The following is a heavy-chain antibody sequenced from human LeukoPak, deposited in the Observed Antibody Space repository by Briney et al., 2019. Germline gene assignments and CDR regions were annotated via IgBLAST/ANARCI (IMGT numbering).Heavy chain of an antibody. CDR3: VRGTPTPGMDY. CDR1: GYPFSGHF. D-gene: IGHD3-10*01. J-gene: IGHJ4*02. Sequence: ASVTVSCTASGYPFSGHFLNWVRQAPGQGLEWMGNIDTTTGNPRYAQDFTGRFVFSLDTSVSTAYLQITSLKADDTAAYYCVRGTPTPGMDYWGQGTQVTVSS. CDR2: IDTTTGNP. V-gene: IGHV7-4-1*02.